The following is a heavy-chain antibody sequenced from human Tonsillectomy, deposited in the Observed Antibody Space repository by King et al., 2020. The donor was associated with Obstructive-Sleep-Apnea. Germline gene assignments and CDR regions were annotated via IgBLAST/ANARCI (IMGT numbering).Heavy chain of an antibody. CDR3: AKGPAQQVVPNYFDL. Sequence: VQLVESGGGLVQPGGSLRLSCAASGFTFSSYAMTWVRQAPGKGLEWGSTMRVSGVTTYYADPGKGRLTISRDNSKNTLYLQMNSLRAEDTAVFFCAKGPAQQVVPNYFDLWGQGTLVTVSS. CDR1: GFTFSSYA. D-gene: IGHD6-13*01. V-gene: IGHV3-23*04. CDR2: MRVSGVTT. J-gene: IGHJ4*02.